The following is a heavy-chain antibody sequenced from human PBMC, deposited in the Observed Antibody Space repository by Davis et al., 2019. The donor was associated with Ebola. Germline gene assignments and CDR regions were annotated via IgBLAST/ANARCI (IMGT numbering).Heavy chain of an antibody. CDR2: INHSGST. CDR3: ARGGSWYGNYYYYMDV. J-gene: IGHJ6*03. V-gene: IGHV4-34*01. CDR1: GGSFSGYY. D-gene: IGHD6-13*01. Sequence: PSETLSLTCAVYGGSFSGYYWSWIRQPPGKGLEWIGEINHSGSTNYNPSLKSRVTISVDTSKNQFSLKLSSVTAADTAVYYCARGGSWYGNYYYYMDVWCKGTTVTVSS.